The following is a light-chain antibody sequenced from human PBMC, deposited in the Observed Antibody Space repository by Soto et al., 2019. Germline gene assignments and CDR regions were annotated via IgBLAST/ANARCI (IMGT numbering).Light chain of an antibody. CDR2: GAT. V-gene: IGKV3-20*01. Sequence: EIVLRQSPGTLSLSPGERATLSCRASQTVSRSFLGWYQQKSGQAPRLVMFGATNRAPGIPDRFSGRVSGTDFILTISRLEPEDFAVYYCEQYGTSPRTFGQGTKVDIK. CDR1: QTVSRSF. J-gene: IGKJ1*01. CDR3: EQYGTSPRT.